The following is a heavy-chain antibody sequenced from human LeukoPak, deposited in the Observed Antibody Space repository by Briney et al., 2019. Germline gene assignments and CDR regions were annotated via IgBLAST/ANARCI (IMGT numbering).Heavy chain of an antibody. CDR2: IYYSGST. J-gene: IGHJ4*02. CDR3: ARGLGLAVAGIDY. Sequence: SETLSLTCTVSGGSISSYYWSWIRQPPGKGLEWIGYIYYSGSTNYNPSLKSRVTISVDTSKNQFSLKLSSVTAADTAVYYCARGLGLAVAGIDYWGQGTLVTVSS. D-gene: IGHD6-19*01. CDR1: GGSISSYY. V-gene: IGHV4-59*01.